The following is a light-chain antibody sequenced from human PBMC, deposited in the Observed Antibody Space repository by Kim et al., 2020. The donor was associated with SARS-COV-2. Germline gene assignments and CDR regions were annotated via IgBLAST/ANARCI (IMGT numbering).Light chain of an antibody. Sequence: GRRVTISCSGSSTNVGRNFVNWYQQLPGTAPKVFIYNDNQRPSGVPDRFSGSRSGTSASLAISGLQSEDEADYYCATWDVSLNGWVFGGGTKLTVL. CDR1: STNVGRNF. V-gene: IGLV1-44*01. CDR3: ATWDVSLNGWV. CDR2: NDN. J-gene: IGLJ3*02.